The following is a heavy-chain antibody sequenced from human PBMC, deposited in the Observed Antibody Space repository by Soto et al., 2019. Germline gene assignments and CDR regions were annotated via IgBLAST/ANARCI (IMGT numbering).Heavy chain of an antibody. CDR3: AKEATNDQWELLHFDS. Sequence: PGVSLRLSCAASGFIFSDHDVYRVRQARGKGLEWLGRIRNKANGYTTEYAASVKGRITISRDDSKNSLFLQVTNLKIEDTAVYFCAKEATNDQWELLHFDSWGQGNLVTVS. V-gene: IGHV3-72*01. D-gene: IGHD1-26*01. J-gene: IGHJ4*02. CDR2: IRNKANGYTT. CDR1: GFIFSDHD.